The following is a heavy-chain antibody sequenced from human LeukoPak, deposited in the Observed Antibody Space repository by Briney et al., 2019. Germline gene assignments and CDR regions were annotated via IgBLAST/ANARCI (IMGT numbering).Heavy chain of an antibody. V-gene: IGHV3-74*01. CDR3: VPEEKYSSGWFYFDS. Sequence: GGSLRLSCAASGFTFSSYWMHWVRQAPGRRLMWVSRINGDGSTTNYADSVKGRFTISRDNAKNTLYLQMSSLRAEDTAMYYRVPEEKYSSGWFYFDSWGLGTLVTVSS. CDR2: INGDGSTT. D-gene: IGHD6-19*01. J-gene: IGHJ4*02. CDR1: GFTFSSYW.